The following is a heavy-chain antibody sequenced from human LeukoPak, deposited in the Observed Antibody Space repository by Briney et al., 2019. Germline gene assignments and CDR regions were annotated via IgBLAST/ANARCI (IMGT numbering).Heavy chain of an antibody. D-gene: IGHD4-17*01. CDR3: ARHGRRMTTVTYFDY. CDR1: GYTFTSYG. CDR2: ISAYNGNT. Sequence: ASVKVSCKASGYTFTSYGISWVRQAPGQGLEWMGWISAYNGNTNYAQKLQGRVTMTTDTSTSTAYMELRSLRSDDTAVYYCARHGRRMTTVTYFDYWGQGTLVTVSS. V-gene: IGHV1-18*01. J-gene: IGHJ4*02.